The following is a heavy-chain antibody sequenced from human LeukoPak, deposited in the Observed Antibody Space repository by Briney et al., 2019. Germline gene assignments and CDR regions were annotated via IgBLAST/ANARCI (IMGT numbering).Heavy chain of an antibody. CDR2: IHNSEST. D-gene: IGHD2-21*02. CDR1: GGSVNCGGYY. V-gene: IGHV4-31*03. Sequence: SETLSLTYTVSGGSVNCGGYYWTWIRQNPGKGLDWIGSIHNSESTHYNPSLKSRLIILIDTSKNEVSLKLSSVTAADTAVYYCVRDSVDKEVTGSRQFDYWGQGTLVTVSS. CDR3: VRDSVDKEVTGSRQFDY. J-gene: IGHJ4*02.